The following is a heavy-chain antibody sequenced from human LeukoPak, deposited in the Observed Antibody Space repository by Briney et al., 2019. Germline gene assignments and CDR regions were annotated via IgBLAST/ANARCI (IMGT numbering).Heavy chain of an antibody. Sequence: GGSLRLSCAASGFTFSSYAMHWVRQAPGKGLEWVAVISYDGSNKYYADSVKGRFTISRDNSKNTLYLQMNSLRAEDTAVYYCARDPHSGSYIPFVDYWGQGTLVTVSS. CDR2: ISYDGSNK. D-gene: IGHD1-26*01. V-gene: IGHV3-30*04. CDR3: ARDPHSGSYIPFVDY. J-gene: IGHJ4*02. CDR1: GFTFSSYA.